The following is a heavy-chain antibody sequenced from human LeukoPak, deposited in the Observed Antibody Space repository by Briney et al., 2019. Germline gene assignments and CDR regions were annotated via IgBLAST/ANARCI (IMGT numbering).Heavy chain of an antibody. V-gene: IGHV1-69*13. D-gene: IGHD2-2*02. CDR3: AIGYCSSTSCYNQGY. CDR1: GGTFISYA. J-gene: IGHJ4*02. Sequence: ASVKVSCKASGGTFISYAISWVRQAPGQGLEWRGGIIPIFGTANYAQKFQGRVTITADESTSTAYMELSSLRSEDTAVYYCAIGYCSSTSCYNQGYWGQGTLVTVSS. CDR2: IIPIFGTA.